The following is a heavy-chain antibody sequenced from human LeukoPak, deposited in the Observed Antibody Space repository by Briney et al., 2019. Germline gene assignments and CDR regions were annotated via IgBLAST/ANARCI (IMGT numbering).Heavy chain of an antibody. CDR2: IYYSGST. Sequence: PSETLSLTCTVSGGSISSYYWSWIRQPPGKGLEWIGYIYYSGSTNYNPSLKSRVTISVDTSKNQFSLKLSSVTAADTAAYYCARGLAARRFDYWGQGTLVTVSS. D-gene: IGHD6-6*01. CDR3: ARGLAARRFDY. J-gene: IGHJ4*02. CDR1: GGSISSYY. V-gene: IGHV4-59*08.